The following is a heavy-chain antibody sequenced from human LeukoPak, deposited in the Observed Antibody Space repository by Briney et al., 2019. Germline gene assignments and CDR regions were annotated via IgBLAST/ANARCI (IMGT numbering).Heavy chain of an antibody. CDR2: IIPIFGTA. D-gene: IGHD2-2*01. CDR3: ARSRCSTSTSCYYFFFLDS. V-gene: IGHV1-69*13. J-gene: IGHJ4*02. CDR1: GGTFSSYA. Sequence: GASVKVSCKASGGTFSSYAISWVRQAPGQGLERMGGIIPIFGTANYAQKFQGRVTITADESTSTAYMELSSLRSDDTAVYYCARSRCSTSTSCYYFFFLDSWGQGTLVTVSS.